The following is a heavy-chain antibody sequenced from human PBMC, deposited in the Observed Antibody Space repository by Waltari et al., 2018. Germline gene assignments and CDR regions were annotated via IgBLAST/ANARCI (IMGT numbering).Heavy chain of an antibody. CDR3: ARRGYCGIDCYSNYFDF. CDR1: GGPFNFYF. CDR2: ITHSGST. V-gene: IGHV4-34*01. D-gene: IGHD2-21*01. Sequence: QVLLQQWGAGLLKPSETLSLTCAVYGGPFNFYFGSWIRQPPGEGLEWIGEITHSGSTNYNPSLKSRVSISVDTPNNQFSLKLTSVTAADTAAYYCARRGYCGIDCYSNYFDFWGQGTLVTVSS. J-gene: IGHJ4*02.